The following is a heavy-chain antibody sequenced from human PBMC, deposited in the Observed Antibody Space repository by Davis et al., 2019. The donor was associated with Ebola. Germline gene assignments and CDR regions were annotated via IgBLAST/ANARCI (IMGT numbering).Heavy chain of an antibody. CDR3: ARAVSVGWFDP. CDR1: GYTFSSYY. CDR2: INPSDGIT. D-gene: IGHD1-26*01. J-gene: IGHJ5*02. Sequence: ASVKVSCKASGYTFSSYYMHWVRQASGQGLEWMGVINPSDGITNYAQKFQGRVTMTRDTSTSTVYMEVSSLRSEDTAVFYCARAVSVGWFDPWGQGTLVTVSS. V-gene: IGHV1-46*01.